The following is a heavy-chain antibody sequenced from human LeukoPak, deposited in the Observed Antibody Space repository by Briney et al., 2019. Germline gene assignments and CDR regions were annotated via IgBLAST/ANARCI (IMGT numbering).Heavy chain of an antibody. V-gene: IGHV4-31*03. J-gene: IGHJ6*02. CDR3: ARTAPGTSYGMDV. D-gene: IGHD5-18*01. Sequence: SQTLSLTCTVSGGSISSGGYYWSWIRQHPGKGLEWIGYIYYSGSTYYNPSLKSRVTISVDTSKNQFSLKLSSVTAADTAVYNCARTAPGTSYGMDVWGQGTTVTVSS. CDR2: IYYSGST. CDR1: GGSISSGGYY.